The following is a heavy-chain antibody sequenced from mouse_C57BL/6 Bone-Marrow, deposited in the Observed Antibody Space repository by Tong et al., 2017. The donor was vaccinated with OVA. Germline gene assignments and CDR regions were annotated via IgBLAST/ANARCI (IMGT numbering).Heavy chain of an antibody. CDR2: ISDGGSYT. V-gene: IGHV5-4*01. CDR1: GFTFSSYA. Sequence: EVQLQESGGGLVKPGGSLKLSCAASGFTFSSYAMSWVRQTPEKRLEWVATISDGGSYTYYPDNVKGRFTISRDNAKNNLYLQMSHLKSEDTAMYYCARYFDVWGTGTTVTVSS. CDR3: ARYFDV. J-gene: IGHJ1*03.